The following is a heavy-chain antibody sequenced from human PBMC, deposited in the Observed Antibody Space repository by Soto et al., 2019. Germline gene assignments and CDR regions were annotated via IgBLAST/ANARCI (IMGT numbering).Heavy chain of an antibody. CDR2: IIPIFGTA. V-gene: IGHV1-69*13. J-gene: IGHJ5*02. D-gene: IGHD6-19*01. Sequence: GASVKVSCKASGGTFSSYAISWVRQAPGQGLEWMGGIIPIFGTANYAQKFQGRVTITADESTSTAYMELSSLRSEDTAVYYCAREGIAVAGTSWFDPWGQGTLVTVSS. CDR1: GGTFSSYA. CDR3: AREGIAVAGTSWFDP.